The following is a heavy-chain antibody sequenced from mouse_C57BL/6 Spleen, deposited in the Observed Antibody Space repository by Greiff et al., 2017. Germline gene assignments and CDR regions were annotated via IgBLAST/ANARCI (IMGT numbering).Heavy chain of an antibody. V-gene: IGHV1-80*01. D-gene: IGHD4-1*01. Sequence: VQLQQSGAELVKPGASVKISCKASGYAFSSDWMNWVKQRPGKGLEWIGQLYPGDGDTNYHGKFKGKATLTADKSSGTAYMQLSSLTSEDSAVYFCARLNGLGPFDYWGQGTTLTVSS. CDR1: GYAFSSDW. J-gene: IGHJ2*01. CDR2: LYPGDGDT. CDR3: ARLNGLGPFDY.